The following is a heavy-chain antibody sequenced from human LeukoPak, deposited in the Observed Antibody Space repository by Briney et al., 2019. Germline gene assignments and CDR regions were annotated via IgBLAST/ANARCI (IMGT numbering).Heavy chain of an antibody. Sequence: SETLSLTCTVSGGSISSSSYYWGLIRQPPGKGLEWIGSIYYSGSTYYNPSLKSRVTISVDTSKNQFSLKLSSVTAADTAVYYCARLTTDYVWGSYRSGDDAFDIWGQGTMVTISS. V-gene: IGHV4-39*01. CDR3: ARLTTDYVWGSYRSGDDAFDI. D-gene: IGHD3-16*02. CDR2: IYYSGST. J-gene: IGHJ3*02. CDR1: GGSISSSSYY.